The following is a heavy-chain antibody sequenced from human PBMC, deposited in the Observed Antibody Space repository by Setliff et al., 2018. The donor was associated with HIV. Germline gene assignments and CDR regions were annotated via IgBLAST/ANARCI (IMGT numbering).Heavy chain of an antibody. CDR1: GHTFTAYG. V-gene: IGHV1-18*04. Sequence: ASVKVSCKASGHTFTAYGITWVRQAPGQGLEWMGWMSAYSGDTKYAQKIQGRVNMTRDTSTDTAYVELRSLRFDDTALYYCVRGYYYDKTGYGTFDIWGQGTVVTVS. CDR3: VRGYYYDKTGYGTFDI. J-gene: IGHJ3*02. CDR2: MSAYSGDT. D-gene: IGHD3-22*01.